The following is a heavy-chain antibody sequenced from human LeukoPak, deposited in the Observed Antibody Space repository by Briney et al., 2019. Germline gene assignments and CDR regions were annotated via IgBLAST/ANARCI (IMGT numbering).Heavy chain of an antibody. J-gene: IGHJ4*02. Sequence: PGGSLRLSCAASGFTVSSKYMSWVRQAPGKGLEWVAVIYSGLGTDYADSVKGRFTISRDNSKNTVYLQMNSLRVEDTAIYYCAREYTSGSYFIDYWGQGTLVTVSS. D-gene: IGHD6-19*01. CDR1: GFTVSSKY. V-gene: IGHV3-66*01. CDR3: AREYTSGSYFIDY. CDR2: IYSGLGT.